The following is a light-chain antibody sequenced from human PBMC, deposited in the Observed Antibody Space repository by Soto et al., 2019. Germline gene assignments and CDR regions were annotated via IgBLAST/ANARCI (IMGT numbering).Light chain of an antibody. J-gene: IGKJ5*01. CDR3: MQALKTPIT. Sequence: DIVMTQSPLSLPVTPGEPASISCRSSQSLLHSNGYNYLDWYLQKPGQSPQLLIYLGSNRASGAPDRFSGSGSGTDFTLKISRVEAEDVAVYYCMQALKTPITFGHVTRLEIK. V-gene: IGKV2-28*01. CDR1: QSLLHSNGYNY. CDR2: LGS.